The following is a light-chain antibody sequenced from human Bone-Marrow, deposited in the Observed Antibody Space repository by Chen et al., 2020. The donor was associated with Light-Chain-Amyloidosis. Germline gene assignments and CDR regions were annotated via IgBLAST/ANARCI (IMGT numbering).Light chain of an antibody. CDR3: QSDQGGSQGV. CDR2: EDN. Sequence: NFMLTQPHSVSESPGQPVITSCTRSRGSIATNYVQWYHQRPGSSPPTVIYEDNQKPSGAPARFCGAIDRSSNSASLTMPGLETEDEADYARQSDQGGSQGVFGGGAKLTVL. J-gene: IGLJ3*02. CDR1: RGSIATNY. V-gene: IGLV6-57*01.